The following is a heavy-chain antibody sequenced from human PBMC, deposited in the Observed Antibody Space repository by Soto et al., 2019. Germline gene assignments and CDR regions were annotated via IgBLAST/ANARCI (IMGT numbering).Heavy chain of an antibody. CDR1: GYTFTSYA. V-gene: IGHV1-3*01. J-gene: IGHJ3*02. CDR3: ARGAGDYGDYDAFDI. CDR2: INAGNGNT. D-gene: IGHD4-17*01. Sequence: ASVKVSCKASGYTFTSYAMHWVRQAPGQRLEWMGWINAGNGNTKYSQKFQGRVTITRDTSASTAYMELSSLRSEDTAVYYCARGAGDYGDYDAFDIWGPGTMVTVS.